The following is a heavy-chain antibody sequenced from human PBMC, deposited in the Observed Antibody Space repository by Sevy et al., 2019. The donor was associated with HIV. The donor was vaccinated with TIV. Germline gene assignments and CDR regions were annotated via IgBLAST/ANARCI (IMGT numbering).Heavy chain of an antibody. D-gene: IGHD2-15*01. CDR3: ARDFCSGGSCYSAFVY. CDR2: VNNASGDT. CDR1: GYTFNNYI. V-gene: IGHV1-3*04. Sequence: ASEKVSCKGSGYTFNNYIIYWVRQAPGQSLEWMGWVNNASGDTKYSQKFQGRVIITTDTSARTVYMELNNLRSEDTAFYFCARDFCSGGSCYSAFVYWGQGTLVTVSS. J-gene: IGHJ4*02.